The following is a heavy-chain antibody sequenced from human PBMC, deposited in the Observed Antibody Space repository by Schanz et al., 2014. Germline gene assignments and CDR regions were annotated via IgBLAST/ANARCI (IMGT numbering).Heavy chain of an antibody. CDR1: GFSLDIFA. J-gene: IGHJ4*02. CDR3: AKDRSWDYDSSGYFDY. CDR2: FNDGGVNK. Sequence: EAHLVESGGGLVEPGGSLRLSCATSGFSLDIFAVSWVRQAPGKGLEWVSSFNDGGVNKYYADSVKGRFTISSDNSKNTLYLQMNSLRAEDTAVYYCAKDRSWDYDSSGYFDYWGQGTLVTVSS. D-gene: IGHD3-22*01. V-gene: IGHV3-23*04.